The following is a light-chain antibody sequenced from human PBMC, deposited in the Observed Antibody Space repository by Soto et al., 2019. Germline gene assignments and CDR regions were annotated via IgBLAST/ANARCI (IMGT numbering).Light chain of an antibody. CDR2: SDN. J-gene: IGLJ3*02. CDR3: AAWDDRMSGRV. Sequence: QPVLTQSPSTSGTPGQRVTISCSGTTANIGKNYVYWYQQFPGTAPKLLIYSDNQRPSWVPNRFSVSKSDTSASLAISGLRSEDEAVYYCAAWDDRMSGRVFGGGTKLTVL. V-gene: IGLV1-47*02. CDR1: TANIGKNY.